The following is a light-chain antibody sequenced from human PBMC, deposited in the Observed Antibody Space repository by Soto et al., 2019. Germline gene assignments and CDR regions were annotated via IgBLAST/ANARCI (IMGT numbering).Light chain of an antibody. Sequence: IQMTQSPFTLSASVGDRVTITCRASQSISSWLAWYQQKPGKAPKLLIYKASTLKSGVPSRFSGSGSGTEFTLTISSLQPDDFATYYCRQLNSYPRWTFGQGTKVDIK. CDR3: RQLNSYPRWT. J-gene: IGKJ1*01. CDR1: QSISSW. CDR2: KAS. V-gene: IGKV1-5*03.